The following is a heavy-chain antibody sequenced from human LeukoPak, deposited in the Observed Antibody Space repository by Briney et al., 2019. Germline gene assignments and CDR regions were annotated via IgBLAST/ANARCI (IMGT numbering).Heavy chain of an antibody. CDR3: ARAHTQYYYDSSGYSPFDN. D-gene: IGHD3-22*01. CDR2: INPNSGGT. Sequence: ASVKVSCKASRYTFTGYYMHWVRQAPGQGLEWMGRINPNSGGTNHAQKFQGRVTMTRHTSISTAYMELSRLRSDDTAVYYCARAHTQYYYDSSGYSPFDNWGQGTLVTVSS. J-gene: IGHJ4*02. V-gene: IGHV1-2*06. CDR1: RYTFTGYY.